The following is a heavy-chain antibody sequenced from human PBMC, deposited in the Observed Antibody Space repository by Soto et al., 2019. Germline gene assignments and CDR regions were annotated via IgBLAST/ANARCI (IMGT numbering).Heavy chain of an antibody. D-gene: IGHD2-21*02. V-gene: IGHV3-74*01. CDR1: GFTFSNSW. Sequence: GGSLRLSCAASGFTFSNSWMHWVRQAPGKGLVWVSRINSDGSSTNYAESVKGRFTISRDNAKNTLYLQMNSLRVEDTAVYYCARGLTAIPDLYMDVWGKGTMVTVSS. J-gene: IGHJ6*03. CDR2: INSDGSST. CDR3: ARGLTAIPDLYMDV.